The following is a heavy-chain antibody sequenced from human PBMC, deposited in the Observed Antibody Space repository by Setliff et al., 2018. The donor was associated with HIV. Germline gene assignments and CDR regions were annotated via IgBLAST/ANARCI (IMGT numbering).Heavy chain of an antibody. J-gene: IGHJ5*02. D-gene: IGHD3-22*01. CDR2: IYYSGST. Sequence: SETLSLTCTVSGGSISSYYWSWIRQPPGKGLEWIGYIYYSGSTYYNPSLESRVTISLDTSKNQFSLRLTSVTAADTAVYYCARGNNGYYYDSSGYYHWGQGTLVTVS. CDR3: ARGNNGYYYDSSGYYH. CDR1: GGSISSYY. V-gene: IGHV4-59*12.